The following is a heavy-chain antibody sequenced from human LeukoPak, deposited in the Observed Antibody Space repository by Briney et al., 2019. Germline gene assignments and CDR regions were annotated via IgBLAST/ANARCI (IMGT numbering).Heavy chain of an antibody. J-gene: IGHJ4*02. V-gene: IGHV5-51*01. CDR3: ARRGYSYGETYYFDY. CDR1: GYSFTSYW. D-gene: IGHD5-18*01. Sequence: GESLKISCKGSGYSFTSYWIGWVRQMPGKGLEWMGIIYPGDSDTRYSPSFQGQVTISADKSISTAYLQWSSLKASDTAMYYCARRGYSYGETYYFDYWGQGTLVTVSS. CDR2: IYPGDSDT.